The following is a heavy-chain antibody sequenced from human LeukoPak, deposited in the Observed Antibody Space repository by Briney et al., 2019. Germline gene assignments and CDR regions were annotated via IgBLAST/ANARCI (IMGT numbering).Heavy chain of an antibody. Sequence: SGPALVNPTQTLTLTCTFSGFSLSTSGLSVSWIRQPQRKALGWLALIDWDDDKYYSTSLKTRLTISKDTSKNQVVLPMTNMDPVDTATYYCARIRYYYDSSGHFDYWGQGTLVTASA. CDR1: GFSLSTSGLS. V-gene: IGHV2-70*01. CDR3: ARIRYYYDSSGHFDY. D-gene: IGHD3-22*01. J-gene: IGHJ4*02. CDR2: IDWDDDK.